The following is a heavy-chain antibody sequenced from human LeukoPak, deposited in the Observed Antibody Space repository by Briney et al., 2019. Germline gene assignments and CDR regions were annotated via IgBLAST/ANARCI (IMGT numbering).Heavy chain of an antibody. J-gene: IGHJ4*02. CDR2: ISSSSSYI. CDR3: AKDRYDSGGYYSYYFDC. D-gene: IGHD3-22*01. CDR1: GFTFSSYD. V-gene: IGHV3-21*01. Sequence: RAGGSLRLSCAASGFTFSSYDMNWVRQAPGKGLEWVSYISSSSSYIYYADSVKGRFTISRGNARNSLYLQMNSLRAEDTAVYYCAKDRYDSGGYYSYYFDCWGQGTLVTVSS.